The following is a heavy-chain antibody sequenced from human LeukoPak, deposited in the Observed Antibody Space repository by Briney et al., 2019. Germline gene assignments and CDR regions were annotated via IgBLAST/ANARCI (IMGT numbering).Heavy chain of an antibody. CDR1: GFTFSNAW. Sequence: GGSLRLSCAASGFTFSNAWMSWVRQTPGKGLEWVGRIKSKTDGGITDYAAPVKGRFTISRDDSKNTLYLQMNSLKTEDTAVYYCTTDRMTAPMEDFDYWGQGTLVTVSS. V-gene: IGHV3-15*01. D-gene: IGHD2-21*02. J-gene: IGHJ4*02. CDR2: IKSKTDGGIT. CDR3: TTDRMTAPMEDFDY.